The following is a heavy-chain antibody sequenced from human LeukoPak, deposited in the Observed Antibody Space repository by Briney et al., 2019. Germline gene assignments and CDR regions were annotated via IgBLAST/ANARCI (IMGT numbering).Heavy chain of an antibody. V-gene: IGHV3-23*01. CDR1: GFTFSSYA. J-gene: IGHJ3*02. CDR3: AKLYGDYGDAFDI. D-gene: IGHD4-17*01. Sequence: GGSPRLSCAASGFTFSSYAMSWVRQAPGKGLEWVSAISGSGGSTYYADSVKGRFTISRDNSKNTLYLQMNSLRAEDTAVYYCAKLYGDYGDAFDIWGQGTMVTVSS. CDR2: ISGSGGST.